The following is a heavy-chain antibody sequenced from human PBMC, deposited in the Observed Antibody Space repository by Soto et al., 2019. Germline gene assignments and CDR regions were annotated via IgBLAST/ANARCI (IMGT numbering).Heavy chain of an antibody. CDR3: ARYCSSTSCPGYYYYYGMDV. CDR2: IIPIFGTA. Sequence: QVQLVQSGAEVKKPGSSVKVSCKASGGTFSSYAISWVRQAPGQGLEWMGGIIPIFGTANYAQKFQVRVTITADESTSTAYMELSSLRSEDTAVYYCARYCSSTSCPGYYYYYGMDVWGQGTTVTVSS. V-gene: IGHV1-69*01. CDR1: GGTFSSYA. J-gene: IGHJ6*02. D-gene: IGHD2-2*01.